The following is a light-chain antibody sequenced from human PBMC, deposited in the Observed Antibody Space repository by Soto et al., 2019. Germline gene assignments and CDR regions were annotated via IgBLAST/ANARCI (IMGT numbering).Light chain of an antibody. V-gene: IGKV1-39*01. CDR1: QTIGIY. J-gene: IGKJ4*01. CDR2: AAS. Sequence: DIQMTQSPSSLSASVGDRVTITCRASQTIGIYLNWYQQKPGKAPKLLIYAASTLQSGVPSRFSGSGSGTDFTLTISSLQPEDSATYYCQQSYRTLAFGGGTNVEIK. CDR3: QQSYRTLA.